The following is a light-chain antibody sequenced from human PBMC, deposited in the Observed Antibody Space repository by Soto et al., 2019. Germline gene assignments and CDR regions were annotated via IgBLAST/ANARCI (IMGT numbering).Light chain of an antibody. CDR3: QHYDNLPPLT. V-gene: IGKV1-33*01. CDR1: QDINNF. CDR2: DAS. J-gene: IGKJ4*01. Sequence: DIQMTQSPSSLSASVGDRVTITCQASQDINNFLNWYQQKPGSAPKLLIYDASNLETGVPSRFSGSGSGTDFIFSISSLQLEDIATYYCQHYDNLPPLTFGGGTKVEI.